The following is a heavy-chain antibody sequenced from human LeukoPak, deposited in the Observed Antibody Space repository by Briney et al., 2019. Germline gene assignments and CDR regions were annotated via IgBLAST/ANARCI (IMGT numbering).Heavy chain of an antibody. D-gene: IGHD3-22*01. CDR3: ASHYDTSGHFY. Sequence: SETLSLTCAVYGGPFSGFYWSWIRQPPGKGLEWIGEINHSGSTDYNPSLKSRVTISVDTSKNQFSLKLSSVTAADTAVYYCASHYDTSGHFYWGQGTLVTVSS. CDR1: GGPFSGFY. J-gene: IGHJ4*02. CDR2: INHSGST. V-gene: IGHV4-34*01.